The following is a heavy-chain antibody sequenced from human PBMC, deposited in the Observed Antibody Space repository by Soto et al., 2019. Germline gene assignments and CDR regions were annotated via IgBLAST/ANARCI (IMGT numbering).Heavy chain of an antibody. Sequence: PGGSLRLSCAASGFTFSSYGMHWVRQAPGKGLEWVAVISYDGSNKYYADSVKGRFTISRDNSKNTLYLQMNSLRAEDTAVHYCAKSPGMYYYDSSGYYHYDYWGQGTLVTVSS. J-gene: IGHJ4*02. CDR3: AKSPGMYYYDSSGYYHYDY. D-gene: IGHD3-22*01. CDR1: GFTFSSYG. CDR2: ISYDGSNK. V-gene: IGHV3-30*18.